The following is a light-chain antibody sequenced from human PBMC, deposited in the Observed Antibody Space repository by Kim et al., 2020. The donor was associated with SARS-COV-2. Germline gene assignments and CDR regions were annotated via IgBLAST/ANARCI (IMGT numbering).Light chain of an antibody. CDR2: GKN. V-gene: IGLV3-19*01. J-gene: IGLJ2*01. CDR1: SLRSYY. Sequence: SSELTQDPAVSVALGQTVRITCQGDSLRSYYATWYQQKPGQAPILVIYGKNNRHSGIPDRFSGSSSGNTASLTITGTRAGDEADYYCNSRDSNDNVVFGG. CDR3: NSRDSNDNVV.